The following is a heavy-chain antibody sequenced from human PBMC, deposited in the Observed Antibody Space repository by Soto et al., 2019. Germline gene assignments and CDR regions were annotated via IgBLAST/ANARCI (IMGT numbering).Heavy chain of an antibody. D-gene: IGHD3-22*01. Sequence: PSETLSLTCTVSGGSISSSSYYWGWIRQPPGKGLEWIGSIYYGGSTYYNPSLKSRVTISVDTSKNQFSLKLSSVTAADTAVYYCASLGPDYDSSGDYYYYGMDVWGQGTTVTVSS. CDR2: IYYGGST. CDR1: GGSISSSSYY. V-gene: IGHV4-39*01. CDR3: ASLGPDYDSSGDYYYYGMDV. J-gene: IGHJ6*02.